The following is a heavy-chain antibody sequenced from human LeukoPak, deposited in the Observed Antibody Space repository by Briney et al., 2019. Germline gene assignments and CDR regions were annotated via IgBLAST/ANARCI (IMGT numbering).Heavy chain of an antibody. V-gene: IGHV3-23*01. J-gene: IGHJ5*02. D-gene: IGHD3-10*01. CDR1: GFTFSTYA. CDR2: ISGSTGRT. Sequence: GGSLRLSCAASGFTFSTYAMSWVRQAPGKGLEWVSAISGSTGRTYYADSVKGRFTISRDNSKNTLYLQMNNLRAEDTAVYYCARANMVRGVGSFFDRNWFDPWGQGTLVTVSS. CDR3: ARANMVRGVGSFFDRNWFDP.